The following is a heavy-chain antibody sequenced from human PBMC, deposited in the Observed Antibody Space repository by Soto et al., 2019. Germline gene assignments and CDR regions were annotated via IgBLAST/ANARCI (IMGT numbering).Heavy chain of an antibody. CDR3: ALRAYYDSSGYHFDY. CDR1: GFTFSSYA. V-gene: IGHV3-23*01. J-gene: IGHJ4*02. D-gene: IGHD3-22*01. Sequence: PGGSLRLSCAASGFTFSSYAMSWVRQAPGKGLEWVSAISGSGGSTYYADSVKGRFTISRDNSKNTLYLQMNSLRAEDTAVYYCALRAYYDSSGYHFDYWGQGTLVTVSS. CDR2: ISGSGGST.